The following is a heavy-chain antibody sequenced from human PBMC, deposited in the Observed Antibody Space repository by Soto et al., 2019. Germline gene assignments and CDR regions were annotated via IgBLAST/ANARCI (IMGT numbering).Heavy chain of an antibody. Sequence: SETLSLTCTVSGGSISSSSYYWGWIRQPPGKGLEWIGSIYYSGSTYYNPSLKSRVTISVDTSKNQFSLKLSSVTAADTAVYYCASHGLDYGDYWGYNWFDPWGQGTLVTVSS. CDR1: GGSISSSSYY. J-gene: IGHJ5*02. CDR2: IYYSGST. D-gene: IGHD4-17*01. V-gene: IGHV4-39*01. CDR3: ASHGLDYGDYWGYNWFDP.